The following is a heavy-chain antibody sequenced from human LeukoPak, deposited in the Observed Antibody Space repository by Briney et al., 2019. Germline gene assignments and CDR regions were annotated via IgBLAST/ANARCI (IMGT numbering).Heavy chain of an antibody. Sequence: GGSLRLSCAASGFTFSSYWMSWVRQAPGKGLEWVANIKQDGSEKYYVDSVKGRFTISRDNSKNSLYLQMNSLRTEDTALYYCAATNYYDSSGLFDFWGQGTLVTVSS. D-gene: IGHD3-22*01. J-gene: IGHJ4*02. CDR3: AATNYYDSSGLFDF. CDR2: IKQDGSEK. CDR1: GFTFSSYW. V-gene: IGHV3-7*03.